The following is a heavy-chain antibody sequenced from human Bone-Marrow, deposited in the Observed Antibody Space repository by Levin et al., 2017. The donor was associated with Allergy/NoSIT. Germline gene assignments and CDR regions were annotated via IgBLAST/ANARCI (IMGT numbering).Heavy chain of an antibody. J-gene: IGHJ6*02. Sequence: GSLRLSCSVSLGSISHYYWSWIRQLPGKGLEWIGSVYYSGTTNYNPSLKSRVSISVDTSKNQFSLKLSSVTAADTAVYFCARDRLVDDFWSGPKRNYYYAEDVWGQGTTVTVSS. CDR1: LGSISHYY. V-gene: IGHV4-59*01. CDR3: ARDRLVDDFWSGPKRNYYYAEDV. D-gene: IGHD3-3*01. CDR2: VYYSGTT.